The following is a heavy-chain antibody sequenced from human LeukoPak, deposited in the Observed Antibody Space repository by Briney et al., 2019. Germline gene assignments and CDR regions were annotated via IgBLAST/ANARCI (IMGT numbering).Heavy chain of an antibody. CDR1: GGSFSGHY. Sequence: SETLSPTCAVSGGSFSGHYWSWIRQSPGKGLECIGEVSHSGSTNYNPSLTGRVTISVDTSKKQFSLKLSSVTAADTAVYYCARGGYCSSTSCYPSYPTTIGRSGFDYWGQGTLVTVSS. CDR3: ARGGYCSSTSCYPSYPTTIGRSGFDY. D-gene: IGHD2-2*01. CDR2: VSHSGST. V-gene: IGHV4-34*01. J-gene: IGHJ4*02.